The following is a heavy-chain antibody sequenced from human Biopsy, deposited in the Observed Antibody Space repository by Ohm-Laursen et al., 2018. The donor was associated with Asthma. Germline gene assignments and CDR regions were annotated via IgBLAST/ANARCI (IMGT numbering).Heavy chain of an antibody. Sequence: ASVKVSCKASGGTFGNYAISWVRQAPGQGLVWMGGIIPLIGTPNYAQKFQGRVTITADASTNTAYMDLSSLRSEDTAVYYCASPLGDYYDSSGYYYASLGYWGLGTLVSVSS. CDR3: ASPLGDYYDSSGYYYASLGY. CDR2: IIPLIGTP. D-gene: IGHD3-22*01. J-gene: IGHJ4*02. V-gene: IGHV1-69*13. CDR1: GGTFGNYA.